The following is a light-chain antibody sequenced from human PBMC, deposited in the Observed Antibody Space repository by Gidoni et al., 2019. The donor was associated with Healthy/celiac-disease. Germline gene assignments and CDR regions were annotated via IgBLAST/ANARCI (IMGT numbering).Light chain of an antibody. Sequence: DIPMTQSPSSLSASVGDRVTITCRASQSISSYLNWYQQQPGKAPKLLIYAAPSLQSGVPSRFSGSGSGTDCTLTISSLQPEDFATYYCQQSYSTPPTFGQGTKVEIK. CDR3: QQSYSTPPT. CDR1: QSISSY. V-gene: IGKV1-39*01. J-gene: IGKJ1*01. CDR2: AAP.